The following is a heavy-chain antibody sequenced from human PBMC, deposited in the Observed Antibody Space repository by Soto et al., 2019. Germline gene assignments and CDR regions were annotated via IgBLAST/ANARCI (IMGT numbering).Heavy chain of an antibody. CDR2: MNPNSGNT. J-gene: IGHJ4*02. Sequence: QVQLVQSGAEVKKPGASVKVSCKASGYTFTSFDINWVRQATGQGLEWMGWMNPNSGNTGYAQKFQGKVTMPRNTSISTAYMELSSLRSEDTAVYYCARAYTWGVAVAGTWGQGTLVTVSS. D-gene: IGHD6-19*01. CDR3: ARAYTWGVAVAGT. CDR1: GYTFTSFD. V-gene: IGHV1-8*01.